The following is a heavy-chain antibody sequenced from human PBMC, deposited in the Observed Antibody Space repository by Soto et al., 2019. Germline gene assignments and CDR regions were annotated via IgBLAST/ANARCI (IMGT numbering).Heavy chain of an antibody. Sequence: XSVKVCCNASGYTFTSYGIRLVRQAPGQGLEWMGWISAYNGNTNYAQKLQGRVTMTTDTSTSTAYMELRSLSSDDTAVYYCARDYYDFWSGSYKWFDSWGQGTLVTVSS. CDR1: GYTFTSYG. CDR3: ARDYYDFWSGSYKWFDS. J-gene: IGHJ5*01. V-gene: IGHV1-18*01. CDR2: ISAYNGNT. D-gene: IGHD3-3*01.